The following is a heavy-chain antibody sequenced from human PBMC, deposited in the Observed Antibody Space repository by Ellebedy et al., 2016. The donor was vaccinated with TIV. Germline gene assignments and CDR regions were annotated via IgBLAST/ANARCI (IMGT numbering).Heavy chain of an antibody. CDR3: ARDKEQWLVRRGFDY. CDR1: GYTFTSYA. Sequence: ASVKVSCKASGYTFTSYAMHWVRQAPGQRLEWMGWINAGNGNTKYSQKFQGRVTITRDTSASTAYMELSSLRSEDTAVYYCARDKEQWLVRRGFDYWGQGTLVTVSS. D-gene: IGHD6-19*01. CDR2: INAGNGNT. V-gene: IGHV1-3*01. J-gene: IGHJ4*02.